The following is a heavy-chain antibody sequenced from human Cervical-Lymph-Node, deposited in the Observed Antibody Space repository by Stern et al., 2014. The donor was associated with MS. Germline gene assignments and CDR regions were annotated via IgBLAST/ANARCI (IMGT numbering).Heavy chain of an antibody. Sequence: EPPESGPRPVKTSKNPSLTCTFSGGSFRSGDFFLRWIRPHPRKELEWVGYIYASGRNFYNQYLTSRVNMSVDTSENQFSLRLDSVTAADTAVYFCTRGRGVLVVSWFDVWGQGILATVSS. D-gene: IGHD3-10*01. J-gene: IGHJ5*02. CDR3: TRGRGVLVVSWFDV. CDR1: GGSFRSGDFF. CDR2: IYASGRN. V-gene: IGHV4-31*03.